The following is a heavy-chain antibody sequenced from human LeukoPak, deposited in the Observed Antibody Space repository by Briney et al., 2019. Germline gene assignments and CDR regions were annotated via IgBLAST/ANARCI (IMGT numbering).Heavy chain of an antibody. CDR3: ARGPYDSSGYYEIEGTNFDY. D-gene: IGHD3-22*01. CDR1: GGSFSGYY. V-gene: IGHV4-34*01. J-gene: IGHJ4*02. Sequence: SETLSLTCAVYGGSFSGYYWSWIRQPPGKGLEWIGEINHSGSTNYNPSLKSRVTISVDTSKNQFSLKLNSATAADTAVYYCARGPYDSSGYYEIEGTNFDYWGQGTLVTVSS. CDR2: INHSGST.